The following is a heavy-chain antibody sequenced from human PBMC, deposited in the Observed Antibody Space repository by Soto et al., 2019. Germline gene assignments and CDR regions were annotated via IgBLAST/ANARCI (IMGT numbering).Heavy chain of an antibody. CDR2: IWYDGSNK. D-gene: IGHD3-10*01. CDR1: GFTFSSYG. CDR3: ARVRWGSWFHWYFDL. Sequence: QVQLVESGGGVVQPGRSLRLSCAASGFTFSSYGMHWVRQAPGKGLEWVAVIWYDGSNKYYADSVKGRFTISRDNSKNTLYLQMNSLRAEDTAVYYCARVRWGSWFHWYFDLWGRGTLVTVSS. J-gene: IGHJ2*01. V-gene: IGHV3-33*01.